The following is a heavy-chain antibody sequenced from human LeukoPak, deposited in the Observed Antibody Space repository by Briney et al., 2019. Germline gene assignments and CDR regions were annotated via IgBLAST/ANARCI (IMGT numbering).Heavy chain of an antibody. D-gene: IGHD3-22*01. CDR2: ISVSGGSI. CDR1: GFTFSNYA. V-gene: IGHV3-23*01. CDR3: AKEHSVLTMMRGLDS. J-gene: IGHJ4*02. Sequence: GGSLRLSCAASGFTFSNYALHWVRQAPGKGLEWVSGISVSGGSIYYADSVAGLFTISRDNSKDTLYLQMNSLRVEDTALYYCAKEHSVLTMMRGLDSWGQGTLVTVSS.